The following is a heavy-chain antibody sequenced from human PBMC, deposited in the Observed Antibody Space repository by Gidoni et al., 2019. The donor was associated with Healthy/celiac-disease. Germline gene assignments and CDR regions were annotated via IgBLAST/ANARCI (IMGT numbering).Heavy chain of an antibody. CDR1: GYSFTSYW. CDR2: IYPGDSDT. V-gene: IGHV5-51*01. J-gene: IGHJ5*02. D-gene: IGHD2-2*02. Sequence: EVQLVQSGAEVKKPGESLKISCKGSGYSFTSYWIGWVRQMPGKGLEWMGIIYPGDSDTRYSPSFQGQVTISADKSISTAYLQWSSLKASDTAMYYCARHCSSTSCYMGGFDPWGQGTLVTVSS. CDR3: ARHCSSTSCYMGGFDP.